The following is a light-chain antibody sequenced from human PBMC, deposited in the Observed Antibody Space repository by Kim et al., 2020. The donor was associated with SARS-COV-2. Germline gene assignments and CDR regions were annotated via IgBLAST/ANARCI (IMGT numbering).Light chain of an antibody. CDR3: QQYGSPLT. CDR1: QSVSSSY. CDR2: GAS. V-gene: IGKV3-20*01. Sequence: LSPGERATLSCRASQSVSSSYLAWYQQKPGQAPRLLIDGASSRATGIPDRFSGSGSGTDFTLTISRLEPEDFAVYYCQQYGSPLTFGGGTKVDIK. J-gene: IGKJ4*01.